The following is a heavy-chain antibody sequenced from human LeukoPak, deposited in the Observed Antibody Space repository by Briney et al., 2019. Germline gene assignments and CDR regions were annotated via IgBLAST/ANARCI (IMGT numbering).Heavy chain of an antibody. CDR2: IWYDGSNK. Sequence: GGSLRLSCAASGFXFSSYGMHWVRQAPGKGLEWVAVIWYDGSNKYYADSVKGRFTISRDNSKNTLYLQMNSLRAEDTAVYYCARDSQYSSSWYNWFDPWGQGTLVTVSS. V-gene: IGHV3-33*01. CDR1: GFXFSSYG. CDR3: ARDSQYSSSWYNWFDP. J-gene: IGHJ5*02. D-gene: IGHD6-13*01.